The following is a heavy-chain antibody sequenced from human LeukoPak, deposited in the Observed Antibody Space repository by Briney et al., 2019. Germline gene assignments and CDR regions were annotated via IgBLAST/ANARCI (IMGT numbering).Heavy chain of an antibody. V-gene: IGHV1-69*01. Sequence: GSSVSVSFKASGGTFIIYAISGVGQGPGQGGEWMGGIIPIFGTANYAQKFQGRVTITADESTRTAYMQLSSLRSEDTAVYYCARGTSPDAFDIWGQGTLVTVSS. CDR2: IIPIFGTA. CDR1: GGTFIIYA. CDR3: ARGTSPDAFDI. J-gene: IGHJ3*02.